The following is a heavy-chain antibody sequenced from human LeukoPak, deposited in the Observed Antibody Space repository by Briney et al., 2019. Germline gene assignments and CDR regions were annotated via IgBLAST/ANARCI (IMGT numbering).Heavy chain of an antibody. D-gene: IGHD3-16*01. CDR3: AKDKGLSGEVDDAFDI. CDR1: GFTFSSYG. V-gene: IGHV3-30*02. CDR2: IRYDGSNK. Sequence: GGSLRLSCAASGFTFSSYGMHWVRQAPGKGLEWVAFIRYDGSNKYYADSVKGRFTISRDNSKNTLYLQMNSLRAEDMAVYYCAKDKGLSGEVDDAFDIWGQGTMVTVSS. J-gene: IGHJ3*02.